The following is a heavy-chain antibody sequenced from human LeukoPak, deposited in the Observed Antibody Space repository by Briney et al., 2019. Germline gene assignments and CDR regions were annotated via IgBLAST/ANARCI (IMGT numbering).Heavy chain of an antibody. CDR3: ARDKGDYDTSGSLFVF. CDR2: IKQGGGEI. CDR1: GFTFSRYW. J-gene: IGHJ4*02. V-gene: IGHV3-7*03. Sequence: GGSLRLSCVASGFTFSRYWMSWVRQVPRKRLEWVANIKQGGGEIYYVDSVKGRFTISRDNAKNSLYLQMNSLRAEDTAVYYCARDKGDYDTSGSLFVFGGQGTLVTVSS. D-gene: IGHD3-22*01.